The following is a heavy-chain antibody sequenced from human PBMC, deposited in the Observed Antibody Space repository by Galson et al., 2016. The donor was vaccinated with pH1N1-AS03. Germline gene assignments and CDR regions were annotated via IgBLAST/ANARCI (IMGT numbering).Heavy chain of an antibody. CDR1: GFTFSSHG. V-gene: IGHV3-33*01. D-gene: IGHD5-24*01. CDR2: IWHDGSEK. CDR3: ARVDSSTYSDGWVPFDY. J-gene: IGHJ4*02. Sequence: SLRLSCAASGFTFSSHGMHWVRQTPGKGLEWVAVIWHDGSEKYYADSVKGRFTISRDNSKNTLYLQMNSLRAEDTAAYYCARVDSSTYSDGWVPFDYWGQGTLVTVSS.